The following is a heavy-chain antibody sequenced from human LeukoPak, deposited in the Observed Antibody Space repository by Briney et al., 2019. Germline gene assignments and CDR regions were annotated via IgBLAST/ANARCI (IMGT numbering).Heavy chain of an antibody. CDR2: IYYSGST. Sequence: NPSETLSLTCTVSGGSISSSSYYWGWIRQPPGKGLEWIGSIYYSGSTYYNPSLKSRVTISVDTSKNQFSLKLSSVTAADTAVYYCASLPREKYSYGFDYWGQGTLVTVSS. CDR1: GGSISSSSYY. V-gene: IGHV4-39*01. J-gene: IGHJ4*02. D-gene: IGHD5-18*01. CDR3: ASLPREKYSYGFDY.